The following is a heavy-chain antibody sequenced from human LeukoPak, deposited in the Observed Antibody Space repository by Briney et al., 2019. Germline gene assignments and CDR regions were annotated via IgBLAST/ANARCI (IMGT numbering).Heavy chain of an antibody. J-gene: IGHJ4*02. CDR1: GFTFSTYG. Sequence: PGGSLRLSCAASGFTFSTYGMHWVRQAPGKGLEWVAVISYDGSNELYADSVKGRFTISRDNSKNTLYLQMNSLRAEDTAVYCCAKDGRDYYDSRGYYDYWGQGTLVTVSS. CDR3: AKDGRDYYDSRGYYDY. CDR2: ISYDGSNE. D-gene: IGHD3-22*01. V-gene: IGHV3-30*18.